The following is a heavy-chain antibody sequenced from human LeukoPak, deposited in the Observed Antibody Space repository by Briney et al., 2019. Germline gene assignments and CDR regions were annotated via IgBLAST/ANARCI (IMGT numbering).Heavy chain of an antibody. V-gene: IGHV3-21*01. CDR1: GFTFSSYS. CDR3: ASLSLPYYYDSSGYYYPSPDGAFDI. Sequence: GGSLRLSCAASGFTFSSYSMNWVRQAPGKGLEWVSSISSSSSYIYYADSVKGRFTISRDNAKNSLYLQMNSLRAEDTAVYYCASLSLPYYYDSSGYYYPSPDGAFDIWGQGTMVTVSS. CDR2: ISSSSSYI. J-gene: IGHJ3*02. D-gene: IGHD3-22*01.